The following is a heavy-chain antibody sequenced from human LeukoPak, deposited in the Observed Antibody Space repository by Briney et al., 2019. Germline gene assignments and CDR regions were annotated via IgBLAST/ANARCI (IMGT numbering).Heavy chain of an antibody. CDR1: GYTLSSYG. CDR2: ISAYDGNT. Sequence: ASVKVSCKASGYTLSSYGISWVRQAPGQGLEWMGWISAYDGNTDYAQNLQGRVTMTTDTSTSTAYMELRSLRSDDTAVYYCARAVRGYSYAYLPYWGRGTLVTVSS. CDR3: ARAVRGYSYAYLPY. J-gene: IGHJ4*02. V-gene: IGHV1-18*01. D-gene: IGHD5-18*01.